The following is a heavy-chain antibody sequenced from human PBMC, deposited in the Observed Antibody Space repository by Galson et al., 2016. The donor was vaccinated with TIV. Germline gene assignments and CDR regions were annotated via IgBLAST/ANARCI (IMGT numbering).Heavy chain of an antibody. D-gene: IGHD3-16*01. CDR1: GGSISNGDYS. Sequence: TLSLTCTVSGGSISNGDYSWSWIRQPPGKGPECIGYIYYSGNTNYKPSLESRVTISVDRSTNQFSLKLRSVTAAATAVYYCARVGLKYYYGLDGWDQGTTVTVSS. CDR3: ARVGLKYYYGLDG. CDR2: IYYSGNT. J-gene: IGHJ6*02. V-gene: IGHV4-30-4*01.